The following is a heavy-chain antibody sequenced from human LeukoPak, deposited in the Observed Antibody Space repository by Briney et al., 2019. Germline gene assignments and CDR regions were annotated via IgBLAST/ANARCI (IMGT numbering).Heavy chain of an antibody. J-gene: IGHJ4*02. Sequence: GGSLRLSCAASGFTFSNYRMHWVRQAPGKGLVWVSRINSDGSNTNYADSVKGRFTISRDNAKNSLYLQMNSLRAEDTAVYYCTRGTPTTRDFDYWGQGALVTVSS. D-gene: IGHD4-11*01. CDR2: INSDGSNT. CDR3: TRGTPTTRDFDY. V-gene: IGHV3-74*01. CDR1: GFTFSNYR.